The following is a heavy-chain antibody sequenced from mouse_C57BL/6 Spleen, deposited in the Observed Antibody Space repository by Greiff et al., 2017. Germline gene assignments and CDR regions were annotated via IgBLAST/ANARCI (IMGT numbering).Heavy chain of an antibody. D-gene: IGHD3-3*01. CDR1: GYSFTGYY. J-gene: IGHJ2*01. CDR2: INPSTGGT. V-gene: IGHV1-42*01. Sequence: EVQLQQSGPELVKPGASVKISCKASGYSFTGYYMNWVKQSPEKSLEWIGEINPSTGGTTYNQKFKAKATLTVDKSSSTAYMQLKSLTSEYSAVYYSARTGLAYYFDYWGQGTTLTDYS. CDR3: ARTGLAYYFDY.